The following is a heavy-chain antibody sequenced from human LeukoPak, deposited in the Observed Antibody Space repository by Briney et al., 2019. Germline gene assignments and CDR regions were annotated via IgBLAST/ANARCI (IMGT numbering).Heavy chain of an antibody. D-gene: IGHD3-10*01. CDR1: GFTFSEHR. Sequence: GGSLRLSCTASGFAASGFTFSEHRVNWVRQVSGQGLEWVSFISTTSYYKYYADSVRGRFTISGDNAKNSLYLQMDNLRVEDTAMYYCATSRGSWGRYFDLWGRGTLLIVSS. J-gene: IGHJ2*01. CDR3: ATSRGSWGRYFDL. V-gene: IGHV3-21*05. CDR2: ISTTSYYK.